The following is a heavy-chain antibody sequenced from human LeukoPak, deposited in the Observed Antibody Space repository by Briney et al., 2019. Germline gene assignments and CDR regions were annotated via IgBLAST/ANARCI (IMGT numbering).Heavy chain of an antibody. D-gene: IGHD2-2*01. Sequence: GGSLRLSCAASGFTFRNYAMYWVRQAPGKGLEFVSAISSNGGSTYHANSVKGRFTISRDNSKNTLYLQMGSLRDEDMAVYYCARYRCSSASCFVDYWGQGTLVTVSS. CDR1: GFTFRNYA. CDR3: ARYRCSSASCFVDY. J-gene: IGHJ4*02. CDR2: ISSNGGST. V-gene: IGHV3-64*01.